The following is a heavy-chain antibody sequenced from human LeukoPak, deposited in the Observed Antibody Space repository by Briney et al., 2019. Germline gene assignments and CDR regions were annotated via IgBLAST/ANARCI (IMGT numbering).Heavy chain of an antibody. CDR1: GDSISSSSYY. D-gene: IGHD5/OR15-5a*01. CDR2: IYYSGIT. J-gene: IGHJ4*02. V-gene: IGHV4-39*01. CDR3: ARYPTDMVSFDY. Sequence: SETLSLTCTVSGDSISSSSYYWGWIRQPPGKGLEWIGSIYYSGITYYNPSLKSRITISVDTSKNQFSLKLNSVTAADAAVYYCARYPTDMVSFDYWGQGTLVTVSS.